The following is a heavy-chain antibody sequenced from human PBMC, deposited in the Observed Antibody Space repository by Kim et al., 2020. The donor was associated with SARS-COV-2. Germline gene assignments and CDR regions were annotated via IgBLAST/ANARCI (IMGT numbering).Heavy chain of an antibody. J-gene: IGHJ4*01. V-gene: IGHV4-34*12. CDR1: GGSFSGYN. CDR3: STTGTRRLVRAIFYYFVH. D-gene: IGHD3-3*01. CDR2: IIYNGST. Sequence: SETLSLTCAVYGGSFSGYNWSWFRQPPGKGLEWWGEIIYNGSTNYYTSPKRRVITTLENTTKNFSLLLSTATAADTTAVYYSTTGTRRLVRAIFYYFVH.